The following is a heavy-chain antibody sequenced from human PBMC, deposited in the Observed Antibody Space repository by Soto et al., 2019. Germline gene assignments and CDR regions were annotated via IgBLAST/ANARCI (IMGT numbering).Heavy chain of an antibody. CDR2: ISSSSTSI. Sequence: GGSLRLSCAASRFTFSDYYMSWVRQAPGKGLEWVSSISSSSTSIYYADSLKGRFTISRDNAKNSLYLQMNSLRAEDTAVYYCARAPDIVVVISGNFDYWGQGTLVTVSS. J-gene: IGHJ4*02. CDR3: ARAPDIVVVISGNFDY. V-gene: IGHV3-21*01. CDR1: RFTFSDYY. D-gene: IGHD2-15*01.